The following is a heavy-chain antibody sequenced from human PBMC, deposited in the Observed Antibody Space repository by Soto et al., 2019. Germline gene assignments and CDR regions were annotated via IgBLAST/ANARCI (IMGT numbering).Heavy chain of an antibody. V-gene: IGHV3-33*01. Sequence: QVQLVESGGGVVQPGRSLRLSCAASGFTFSSYGMHWVRQAPGKGLEWVAVIWYDGSNKYYADSVKGRFTISRDNSKNTLYLQRNSRRAEDTAVYYCARGGSSSWYLHWFDPWGQGTLVTVSS. D-gene: IGHD6-13*01. CDR2: IWYDGSNK. CDR3: ARGGSSSWYLHWFDP. J-gene: IGHJ5*02. CDR1: GFTFSSYG.